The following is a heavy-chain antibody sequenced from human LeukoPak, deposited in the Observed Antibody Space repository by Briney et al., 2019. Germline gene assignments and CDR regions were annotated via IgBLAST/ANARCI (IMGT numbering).Heavy chain of an antibody. CDR2: IWYDGSNK. D-gene: IGHD1-26*01. V-gene: IGHV3-33*01. CDR1: GFTFSSYG. Sequence: PGGSLRLSCAASGFTFSSYGMHWVRQAPGKRLEWVAVIWYDGSNKYYADSVKGRFTISRDNSKNTLYLQMNSLRAEDTAVYYCARTAHSGRYYAPSHPRYYFDYWGQGTLVTVSS. J-gene: IGHJ4*02. CDR3: ARTAHSGRYYAPSHPRYYFDY.